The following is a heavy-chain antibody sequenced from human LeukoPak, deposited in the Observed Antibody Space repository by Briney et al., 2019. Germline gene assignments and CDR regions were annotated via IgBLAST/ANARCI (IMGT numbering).Heavy chain of an antibody. CDR3: ARGSTYYYGSGSYQRQEAPDY. CDR1: GYTFTGYY. CDR2: INPNSGGT. D-gene: IGHD3-10*01. Sequence: ASVKVSCKASGYTFTGYYMHWVRQAPGQGLEWMGWINPNSGGTNYAQKFQGRVTMTRDTSISTAYMELSRLRSDDTAVYYCARGSTYYYGSGSYQRQEAPDYWAREPWSPSPQ. J-gene: IGHJ4*02. V-gene: IGHV1-2*02.